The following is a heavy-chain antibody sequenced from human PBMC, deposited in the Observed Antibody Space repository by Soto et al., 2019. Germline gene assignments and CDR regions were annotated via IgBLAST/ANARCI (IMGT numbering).Heavy chain of an antibody. J-gene: IGHJ4*02. CDR2: IDWDDDK. V-gene: IGHV2-70*04. CDR1: GFSLSTIGMR. D-gene: IGHD3-10*01. Sequence: SGPTLVNPTHTLTLTCTFSGFSLSTIGMRVSWIRQPPGKALEWLSRIDWDDDKFYSTSLKTRPTISKDTSKNQVVLTMTNIDPVDTATYYCARIRYYGSGSDWYFDYWGQGTLITVSS. CDR3: ARIRYYGSGSDWYFDY.